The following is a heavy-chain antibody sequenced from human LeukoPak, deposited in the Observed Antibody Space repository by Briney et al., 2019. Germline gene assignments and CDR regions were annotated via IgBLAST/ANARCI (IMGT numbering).Heavy chain of an antibody. CDR1: GGSFSGYQ. Sequence: SETLSLTCGVSGGSFSGYQWTWIRQSPGKGMEWIGQIDHSGTTNYDPSLKSRLTMSVDTSKNQFSLKLTSVTAADTAVYYCARGAYNGSWYYCWGQGALVTVSS. CDR3: ARGAYNGSWYYC. CDR2: IDHSGTT. V-gene: IGHV4-34*01. J-gene: IGHJ4*02. D-gene: IGHD6-13*01.